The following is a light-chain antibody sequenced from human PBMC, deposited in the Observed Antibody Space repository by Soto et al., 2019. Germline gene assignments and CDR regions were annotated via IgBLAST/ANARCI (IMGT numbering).Light chain of an antibody. CDR3: QSYDSSNPWV. Sequence: NFMLTQPHSVSESPGKTVTISCTGSSDSIASYYVQWYQQRPGSAPTAVIYEDNQRLSGVPDRFSGSIDRASNSASLTISGLKTEDEADYYCQSYDSSNPWVFGGGTKLTVL. V-gene: IGLV6-57*02. J-gene: IGLJ3*02. CDR2: EDN. CDR1: SDSIASYY.